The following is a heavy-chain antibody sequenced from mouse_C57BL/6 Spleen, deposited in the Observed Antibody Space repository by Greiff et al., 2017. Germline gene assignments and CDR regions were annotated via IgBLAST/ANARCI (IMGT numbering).Heavy chain of an antibody. D-gene: IGHD1-1*01. V-gene: IGHV1-69*01. CDR2: IDPSDSYT. J-gene: IGHJ3*01. CDR3: ARQGYYGSSFAY. CDR1: GYTFTSYW. Sequence: VQLQQPGAELVMPGASVKLSCKASGYTFTSYWMHWVKQRPGQGLEWIGEIDPSDSYTNYNQKFKGKSTLTVDKSSSTAYMQLSSLTSEDSAVYYGARQGYYGSSFAYWGQGTLVTVSA.